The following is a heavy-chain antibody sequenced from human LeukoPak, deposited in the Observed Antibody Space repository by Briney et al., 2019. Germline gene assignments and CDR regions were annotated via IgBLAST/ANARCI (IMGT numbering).Heavy chain of an antibody. CDR2: IIPIFGTA. J-gene: IGHJ4*02. CDR1: GGTFSSYA. V-gene: IGHV1-69*13. CDR3: ARARTSRGSFYFDY. D-gene: IGHD3-16*01. Sequence: ASVKVSCKASGGTFSSYAISWMRQAPGQGLEWMGGIIPIFGTANYAQKFQGRVTITADESTSTAYMELSSLRSEDTAVYYCARARTSRGSFYFDYWGQGTLVTVSS.